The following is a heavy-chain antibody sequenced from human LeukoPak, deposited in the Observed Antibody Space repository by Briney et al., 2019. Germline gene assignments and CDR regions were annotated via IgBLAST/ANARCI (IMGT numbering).Heavy chain of an antibody. J-gene: IGHJ5*02. Sequence: PGESLKISCKGSGYSFTSYWIGWVRPMPGEGLEWMGIIYPGDSDTRSSPSFQGQVTISADKSISTAYLQCSSLKASDTAMYYCARRPVVPAPFDPWGQGTLVTVSS. CDR2: IYPGDSDT. CDR3: ARRPVVPAPFDP. CDR1: GYSFTSYW. D-gene: IGHD2-2*01. V-gene: IGHV5-51*01.